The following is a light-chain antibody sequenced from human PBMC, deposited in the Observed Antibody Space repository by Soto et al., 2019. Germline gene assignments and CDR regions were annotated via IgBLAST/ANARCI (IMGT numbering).Light chain of an antibody. CDR2: GAS. V-gene: IGKV3-15*01. Sequence: EIVMTQSPATLSLSLGERATLSCRVSQSISNNLAWYQQKPGQAPRLLIYGASTRATGIPARFSGSGSGTEFTLTISSLQSEDFAVYYCQQYHNWPITFGQGTRLEIK. J-gene: IGKJ5*01. CDR3: QQYHNWPIT. CDR1: QSISNN.